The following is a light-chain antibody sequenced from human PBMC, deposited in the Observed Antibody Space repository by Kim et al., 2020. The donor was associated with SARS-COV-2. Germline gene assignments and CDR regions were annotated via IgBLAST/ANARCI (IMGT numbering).Light chain of an antibody. CDR3: QQAVIFPRT. V-gene: IGKV1-12*01. J-gene: IGKJ1*01. CDR2: AAS. CDR1: QGVSSW. Sequence: ATVGDEVTTTGRASQGVSSWLAWYQQKPGKAPKLLIYAASALQTGVPSRFSGTGSGTDFTLTISNLHPEDFATYYCQQAVIFPRTFGQGTKVDIK.